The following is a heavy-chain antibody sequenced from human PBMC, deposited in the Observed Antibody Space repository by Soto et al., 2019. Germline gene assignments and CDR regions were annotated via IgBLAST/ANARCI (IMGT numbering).Heavy chain of an antibody. CDR1: GGTPSNSA. CDR3: AGGRIVVVGSSAYYGMDV. J-gene: IGHJ6*02. V-gene: IGHV1-69*01. Sequence: QVHLLLQSGAEVKKPGSSVKVSCKASGGTPSNSAISWVRQAPGQGLEWMGGIIPVFGLVKYAQNFQGRVTMNADESTNTAYMELSSLRPADTAVYYCAGGRIVVVGSSAYYGMDVWGQGTTFTVSS. D-gene: IGHD3-22*01. CDR2: IIPVFGLV.